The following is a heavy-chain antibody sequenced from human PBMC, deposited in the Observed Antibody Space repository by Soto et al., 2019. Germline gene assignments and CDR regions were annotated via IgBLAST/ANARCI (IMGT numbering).Heavy chain of an antibody. D-gene: IGHD5-12*01. CDR3: TSLRASGYLVYYYYGMDV. CDR1: GFTFGDYA. V-gene: IGHV3-49*03. CDR2: IRSKAYGGTT. J-gene: IGHJ6*02. Sequence: GGSLRLSCTASGFTFGDYAMSWFRQAPGKGLEWVGFIRSKAYGGTTEYAASVKGRFTISRDDSKSIAYLQMNSLKTEDTAVYYCTSLRASGYLVYYYYGMDVWGQGTTVTVSS.